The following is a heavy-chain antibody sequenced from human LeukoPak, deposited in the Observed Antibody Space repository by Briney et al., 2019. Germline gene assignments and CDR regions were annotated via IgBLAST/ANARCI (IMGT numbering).Heavy chain of an antibody. J-gene: IGHJ6*03. CDR1: GFTFSSYA. CDR3: ARDVRGYSYGSYYYYYYYMDV. CDR2: ISSNGGST. D-gene: IGHD5-18*01. V-gene: IGHV3-64*01. Sequence: GGSLRLSCAASGFTFSSYAMHWVHQAPGKGLEYVSAISSNGGSTYYANSVKGRFTISRDNSKNTLYLQMGSLRAEDMAVYYCARDVRGYSYGSYYYYYYYMDVWGKGTTVTVFS.